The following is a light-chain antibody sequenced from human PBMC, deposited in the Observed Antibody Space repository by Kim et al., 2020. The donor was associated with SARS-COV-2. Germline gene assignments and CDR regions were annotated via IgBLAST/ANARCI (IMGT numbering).Light chain of an antibody. CDR1: KSGDKY. V-gene: IGLV3-1*01. Sequence: SYELTQPPSVSVSPGQTASITCSGDKSGDKYACWYQQKPGQSPVLVIYQDSKRPSGIPERFSGSNSGNTATLTISGTQAMDEADYYCQPWDSSTVVFGGG. CDR3: QPWDSSTVV. CDR2: QDS. J-gene: IGLJ2*01.